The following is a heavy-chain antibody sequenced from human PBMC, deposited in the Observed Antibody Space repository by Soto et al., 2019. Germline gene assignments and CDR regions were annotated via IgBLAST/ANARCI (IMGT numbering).Heavy chain of an antibody. J-gene: IGHJ4*02. Sequence: PGGSLRLSCAASGFTFSSYGMHWVRQAPGKGLEWVAVISYDGSNKYYADSVKGRFTISRDNSKNTLYLQMNSLRAEDTAVYYCANGDFVDPDIVNGSGFDYWGQGTLVTVSS. CDR3: ANGDFVDPDIVNGSGFDY. V-gene: IGHV3-30*18. D-gene: IGHD5-18*01. CDR1: GFTFSSYG. CDR2: ISYDGSNK.